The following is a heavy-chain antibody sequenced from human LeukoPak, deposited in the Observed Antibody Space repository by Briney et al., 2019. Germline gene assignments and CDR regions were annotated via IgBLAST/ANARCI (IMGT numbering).Heavy chain of an antibody. D-gene: IGHD6-13*01. Sequence: SETLSLTCTVSGGSISSSSYYWGWIRQPPGKGLEWIGSIYYSGSTYYNPSLKSRVTIFVDTSKNQFSLKLSSVTAADTAVYYCARLLGSSRWNDYWGQGTLVTVSS. CDR3: ARLLGSSRWNDY. V-gene: IGHV4-39*01. CDR2: IYYSGST. J-gene: IGHJ4*02. CDR1: GGSISSSSYY.